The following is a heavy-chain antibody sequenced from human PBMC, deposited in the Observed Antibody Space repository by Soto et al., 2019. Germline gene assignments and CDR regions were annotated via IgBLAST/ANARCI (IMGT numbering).Heavy chain of an antibody. Sequence: QITLKESGPTLVKPTQTLTLTCTFSGFSLSTSGVGVSWIRQPPGKALECLALVYWDDDKRYSPSLKSRLTITKDTSKNQVVLTMTNMGPVDKATYYCAPSTPGSIWYGGSVWWFDPWGQGTRVTVSS. CDR1: GFSLSTSGVG. D-gene: IGHD6-13*01. V-gene: IGHV2-5*02. J-gene: IGHJ5*02. CDR2: VYWDDDK. CDR3: APSTPGSIWYGGSVWWFDP.